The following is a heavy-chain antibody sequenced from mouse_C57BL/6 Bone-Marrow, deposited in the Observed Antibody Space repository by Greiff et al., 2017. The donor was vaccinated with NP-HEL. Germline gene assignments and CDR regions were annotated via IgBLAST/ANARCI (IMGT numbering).Heavy chain of an antibody. D-gene: IGHD1-1*02. V-gene: IGHV1-64*01. CDR3: ARWYCYYFDY. CDR1: GYTFTSYW. J-gene: IGHJ2*01. CDR2: IHPNSGST. Sequence: QVQLQQPGAELVKPGASVKLSCKASGYTFTSYWMHWVKQRPGQGLEWIGMIHPNSGSTNYNEKFKSKATLTVAKSSSTAYMQLSSLTSEDSAVYYCARWYCYYFDYWGQGTTLTVSS.